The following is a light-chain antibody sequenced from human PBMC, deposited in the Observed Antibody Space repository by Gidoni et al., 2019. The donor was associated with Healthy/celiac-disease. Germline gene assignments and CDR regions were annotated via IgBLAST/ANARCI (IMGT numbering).Light chain of an antibody. CDR2: DDS. J-gene: IGLJ2*01. CDR3: QVWDSSSDHVV. V-gene: IGLV3-21*02. CDR1: NIGSKS. Sequence: SSVLTQPPSVSVAPGQTARITCRGNNIGSKSVHGYQQKPGHAPVLVVYDDSARPPGLPERFSGSNSGNTATLTISRVEAGDEADYYCQVWDSSSDHVVFGGGTKLTVL.